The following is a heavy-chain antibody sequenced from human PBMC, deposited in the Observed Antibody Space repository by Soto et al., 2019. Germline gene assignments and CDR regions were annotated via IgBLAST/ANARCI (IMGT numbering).Heavy chain of an antibody. J-gene: IGHJ6*02. CDR1: CGSISSADYY. V-gene: IGHV4-30-4*01. CDR3: ARAIVVTIGGMDV. CDR2: IYYSGST. Sequence: PSETLSLTCTVSCGSISSADYYWSWVRQPPGKGPEWIGYIYYSGSTFFNPSLKSRVTISKDTSRNQFSLRLNSVTAADTAVYYCARAIVVTIGGMDVWGQGTTVTVSS. D-gene: IGHD5-12*01.